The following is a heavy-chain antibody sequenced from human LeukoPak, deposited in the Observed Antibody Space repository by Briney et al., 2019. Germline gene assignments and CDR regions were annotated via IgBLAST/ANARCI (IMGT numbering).Heavy chain of an antibody. CDR2: ISGSGGST. Sequence: GGSLRLSCAASGFTFSSYAMSWVRQAPGKGLEWVSAISGSGGSTNYADSVKDRFTISRDNSKNTLYLQMNSLRAEDTAVYYCAKRPYSGYGHFDYWGQGTLVTVSS. CDR1: GFTFSSYA. CDR3: AKRPYSGYGHFDY. V-gene: IGHV3-23*01. D-gene: IGHD5-12*01. J-gene: IGHJ4*02.